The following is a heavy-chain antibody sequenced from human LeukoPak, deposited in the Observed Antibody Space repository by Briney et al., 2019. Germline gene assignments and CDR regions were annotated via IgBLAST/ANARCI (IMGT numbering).Heavy chain of an antibody. J-gene: IGHJ2*01. CDR2: INTTTGNP. V-gene: IGHV7-4-1*02. Sequence: ASVKVSCKASGYIFSNFGITWVRQAPGQGLEWMGWINTTTGNPTYAQGFTGRFVFSLVMSVSTAYLQISSLKADDAAVYYCARTTVTSEGYFDLWGRGTLVTVSS. D-gene: IGHD4-17*01. CDR1: GYIFSNFG. CDR3: ARTTVTSEGYFDL.